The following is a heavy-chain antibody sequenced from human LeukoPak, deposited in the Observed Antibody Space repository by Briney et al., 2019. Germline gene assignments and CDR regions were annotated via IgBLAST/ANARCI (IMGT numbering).Heavy chain of an antibody. V-gene: IGHV4-39*01. CDR3: ARPEEEGDAFDI. Sequence: KSSETLSLTCTVSGGSISSGDYYWGWIRQPPGKGLEWIGSIYYSGSTYYNPSLKSRVTISVDTSKNQFSLKLSSVTAADTAVYYCARPEEEGDAFDIWGQGTMVTVSS. CDR1: GGSISSGDYY. CDR2: IYYSGST. J-gene: IGHJ3*02.